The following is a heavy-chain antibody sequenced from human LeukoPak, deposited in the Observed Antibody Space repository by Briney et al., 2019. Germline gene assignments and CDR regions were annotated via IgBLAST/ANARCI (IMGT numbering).Heavy chain of an antibody. D-gene: IGHD6-13*01. CDR2: ISSSSTYI. CDR1: GFTFDNYA. J-gene: IGHJ4*02. V-gene: IGHV3-21*04. CDR3: ARDQQQLLYYFDY. Sequence: PGRSLRLSCAASGFTFDNYAMHWVRQAPGKGLEWVSSISSSSTYIYYADSVKGRFTISRDNAKNSLYLQMNSLRAEDTAVYYCARDQQQLLYYFDYWGQGTLVTVSS.